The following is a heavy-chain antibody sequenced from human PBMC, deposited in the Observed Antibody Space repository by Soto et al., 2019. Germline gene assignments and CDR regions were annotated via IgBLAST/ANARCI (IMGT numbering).Heavy chain of an antibody. J-gene: IGHJ2*01. CDR1: GFTFSMYW. CDR3: VKEGGMKYFDF. V-gene: IGHV3-20*04. D-gene: IGHD3-16*01. Sequence: PGGSLSLSCSASGFTFSMYWMSWVRQAPGKGLEWVAGVTWNSVATGYADSVKGRFTISRDNAKNSLYLQMNSLSAEDTAVYFCVKEGGMKYFDFWGRGTVVTVSS. CDR2: VTWNSVAT.